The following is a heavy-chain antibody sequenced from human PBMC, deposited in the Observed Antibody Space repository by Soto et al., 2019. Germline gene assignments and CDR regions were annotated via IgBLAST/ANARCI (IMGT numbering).Heavy chain of an antibody. J-gene: IGHJ5*01. CDR1: GYTFITYE. V-gene: IGHV1-8*01. Sequence: ASVKVSCKTSGYTFITYEITWVRQAPGQGLERMGWMNPRSGNTGYAKKFQGRVAMTRDTSINTAYMELTNLTSEDTAVYYCARGDSFTSSWYWFDSWGQGSLVTVSS. CDR3: ARGDSFTSSWYWFDS. D-gene: IGHD6-13*01. CDR2: MNPRSGNT.